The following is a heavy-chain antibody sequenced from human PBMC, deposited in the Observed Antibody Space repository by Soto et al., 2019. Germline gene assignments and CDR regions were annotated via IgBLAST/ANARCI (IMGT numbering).Heavy chain of an antibody. CDR2: ISSNGGST. D-gene: IGHD6-19*01. CDR1: GFTFSSYA. J-gene: IGHJ4*02. V-gene: IGHV3-64*01. CDR3: ARAPVAPGIDY. Sequence: GGSLRLSCAASGFTFSSYAMHWVRQAPGKGLEYVSAISSNGGSTYYANSVKGRFTISRDNSKNTLYLQMGSLRAEDMAVYYCARAPVAPGIDYWGQGTLVTVSS.